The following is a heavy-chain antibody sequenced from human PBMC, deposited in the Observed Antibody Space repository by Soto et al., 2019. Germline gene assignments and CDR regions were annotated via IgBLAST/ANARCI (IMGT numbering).Heavy chain of an antibody. J-gene: IGHJ4*02. D-gene: IGHD3-22*01. V-gene: IGHV3-23*01. Sequence: PGGSLRLSCAASGFTFSSYAVSWVRQAPGKGPEWISSISGSGSTIYYADSVKGRFTISRDNSKNTLYLQMSSLRAEDTAVYYCAKVFYYYDSSGYYYFDYWGQGTLVT. CDR3: AKVFYYYDSSGYYYFDY. CDR2: ISGSGSTI. CDR1: GFTFSSYA.